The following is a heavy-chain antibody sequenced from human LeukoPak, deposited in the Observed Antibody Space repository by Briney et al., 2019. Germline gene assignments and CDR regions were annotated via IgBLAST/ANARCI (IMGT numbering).Heavy chain of an antibody. CDR1: GGSFSGYY. CDR2: INHSGST. V-gene: IGHV4-34*01. Sequence: SETLSLTCAVYGGSFSGYYWSWIRQPPGKGLEWIGEINHSGSTNYNPSLKSLVTISVDTSKNQFSLKLSSVTAADTAVYYCARGLYVVAAIENWFDPWGQGTLVTVSS. CDR3: ARGLYVVAAIENWFDP. J-gene: IGHJ5*02. D-gene: IGHD2-15*01.